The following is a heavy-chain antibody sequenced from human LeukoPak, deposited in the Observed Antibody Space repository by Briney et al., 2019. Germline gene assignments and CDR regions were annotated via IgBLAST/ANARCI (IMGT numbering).Heavy chain of an antibody. CDR1: GYTFTGYY. D-gene: IGHD3-22*01. Sequence: VASVKVSCKASGYTFTGYYVHWVRQAPGQGLEWMGRINPNSGGTNYAQKFQGRVTMTRDTSISTAYMELSRLRSDDTAVYYCARGITMIVVAPFDYWGQGTLVTVSS. CDR3: ARGITMIVVAPFDY. J-gene: IGHJ4*02. V-gene: IGHV1-2*06. CDR2: INPNSGGT.